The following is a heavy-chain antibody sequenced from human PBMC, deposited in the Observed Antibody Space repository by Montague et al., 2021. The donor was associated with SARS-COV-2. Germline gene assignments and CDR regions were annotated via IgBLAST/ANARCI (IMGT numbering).Heavy chain of an antibody. CDR3: ARGLGYTSMFRFFDY. J-gene: IGHJ4*01. V-gene: IGHV4-59*02. CDR1: GGSASGYY. D-gene: IGHD2-2*02. Sequence: SETLSLTCAISGGSASGYYWAWILQPPGKGLEWIGYMYYTGTSNYNPSLKSRVSMSIDTSKNHFSLNLTSVAAADTGVYYCARGLGYTSMFRFFDYWGHGAQVTVSS. CDR2: MYYTGTS.